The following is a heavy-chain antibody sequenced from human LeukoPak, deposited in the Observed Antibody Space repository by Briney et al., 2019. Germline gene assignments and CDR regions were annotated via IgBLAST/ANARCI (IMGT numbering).Heavy chain of an antibody. CDR1: GFTFSNYG. CDR2: IWYDESNK. Sequence: PGGSLRLSCPASGFTFSNYGMHWVRQAPGKGLEWVAIIWYDESNKNYADSVKSRFTISRDNSKNMLYLQMNSLRAEDTAVYYCVKDGTLTTTDFQHWGQGTLVTVSS. CDR3: VKDGTLTTTDFQH. D-gene: IGHD4-11*01. V-gene: IGHV3-33*06. J-gene: IGHJ1*01.